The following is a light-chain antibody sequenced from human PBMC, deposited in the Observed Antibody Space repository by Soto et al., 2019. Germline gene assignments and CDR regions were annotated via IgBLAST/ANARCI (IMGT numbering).Light chain of an antibody. V-gene: IGLV2-23*01. CDR2: EGS. CDR3: CSFAGSSTYV. CDR1: SNDVGSSNL. J-gene: IGLJ1*01. Sequence: QSALTQPASVSGSPGQSITISCTGTSNDVGSSNLVSWYQQHPGKAPKVIIYEGSNRPSGVSNRFSGSKSGNTASLTISGLQAEDEADYYCCSFAGSSTYVFGIGTKLTVL.